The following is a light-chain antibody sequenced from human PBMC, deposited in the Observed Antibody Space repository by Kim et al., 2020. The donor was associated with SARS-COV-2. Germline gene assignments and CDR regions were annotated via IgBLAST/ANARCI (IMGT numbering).Light chain of an antibody. V-gene: IGKV1-17*03. CDR3: LKNDSYSWT. CDR1: QSIRKY. Sequence: AYVEDTDTISRGASQSIRKYLDWFKQRPEKVPMRLIYTASSLQSGGPSRFSGSGYGTEFTLTISSLQHEDFANYNCLKNDSYSWTFGQGTKMDIK. J-gene: IGKJ1*01. CDR2: TAS.